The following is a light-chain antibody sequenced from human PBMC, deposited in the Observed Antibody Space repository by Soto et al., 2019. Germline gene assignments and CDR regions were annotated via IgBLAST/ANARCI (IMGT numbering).Light chain of an antibody. CDR3: QQRSTWPYT. V-gene: IGKV3-11*01. J-gene: IGKJ2*01. Sequence: EIVMTQSPATLSVSPGERATLSCRASHSVSKYVAWYQQKPGQAPRLLIFDASTRATGIPARFSGSGSGTDFTLTISSLEPEDFAVYYCQQRSTWPYTFGQGTKVDIK. CDR1: HSVSKY. CDR2: DAS.